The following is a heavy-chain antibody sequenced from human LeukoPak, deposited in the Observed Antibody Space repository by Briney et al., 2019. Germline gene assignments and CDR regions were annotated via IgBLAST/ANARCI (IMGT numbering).Heavy chain of an antibody. J-gene: IGHJ4*02. D-gene: IGHD4-17*01. Sequence: GGSLRLSCAASGFTFSSYAMSWVRQAPGKGLEWVSAISGSGGSTYYADSVKGRFAISRDNAKNSLYLQMNSLRAEDTAVYYCARHGPLRDYWGQGTLVTVSS. CDR1: GFTFSSYA. CDR2: ISGSGGST. CDR3: ARHGPLRDY. V-gene: IGHV3-23*01.